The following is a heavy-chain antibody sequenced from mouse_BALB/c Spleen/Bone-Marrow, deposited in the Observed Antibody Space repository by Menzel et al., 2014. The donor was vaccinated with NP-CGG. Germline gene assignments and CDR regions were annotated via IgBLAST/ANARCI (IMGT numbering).Heavy chain of an antibody. CDR3: ARARFDSAFAY. CDR1: GYSITSGYY. V-gene: IGHV3-6*02. CDR2: ISYDGSN. Sequence: VQLKESGPGLVKPSQSLSLTCSATGYSITSGYYWNWIRQFPGNKLEWMGYISYDGSNNYNPSLKNRISITRDTSKNQFFLKLNSVTTEDTATYYCARARFDSAFAYWGQGTLVTVSA. D-gene: IGHD2-4*01. J-gene: IGHJ3*01.